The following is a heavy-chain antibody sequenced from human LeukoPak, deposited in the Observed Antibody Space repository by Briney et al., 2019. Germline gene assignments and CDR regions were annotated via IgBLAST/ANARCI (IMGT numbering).Heavy chain of an antibody. CDR2: INYSGSN. CDR1: GGSFSSGDYC. J-gene: IGHJ5*02. V-gene: IGHV4-30-4*01. Sequence: SETLSLTCTVSGGSFSSGDYCWSWIRPPPGQGLEWVGNINYSGSNYYNPSIKSRVTISVDTSKNQFSLRLSSVTAADTAVYYCAREFSSSWGGGFDPWGQGTLVTVSS. D-gene: IGHD6-13*01. CDR3: AREFSSSWGGGFDP.